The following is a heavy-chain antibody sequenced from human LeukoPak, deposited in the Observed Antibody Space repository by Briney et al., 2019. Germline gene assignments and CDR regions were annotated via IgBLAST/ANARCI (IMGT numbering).Heavy chain of an antibody. CDR3: VRDVGAVRGEVYFDY. V-gene: IGHV3-21*01. CDR2: ISSRSSYI. J-gene: IGHJ4*02. D-gene: IGHD3-10*01. Sequence: GGSLRLSCAASGFTFSTYTMNWVRQAPGKGLEWVSSISSRSSYIYYADSVKGRFTISRDNAKNSLYLQMNSLRAEDTAMYFCVRDVGAVRGEVYFDYWGQGTLVTVSS. CDR1: GFTFSTYT.